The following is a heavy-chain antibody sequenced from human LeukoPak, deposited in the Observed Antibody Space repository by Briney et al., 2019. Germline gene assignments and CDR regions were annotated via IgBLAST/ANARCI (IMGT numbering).Heavy chain of an antibody. CDR1: GYTFTSYY. D-gene: IGHD3-22*01. J-gene: IGHJ4*02. Sequence: ASVKVSCKASGYTFTSYYMHWVRQAPGQGLEWMGIINPSGGSTSYAQKFQGRVTMTRDTSTSTVYMELSSLRSEDTAVYYRARVPPAAYDSSGYTVWGQGTLVTVSS. V-gene: IGHV1-46*01. CDR3: ARVPPAAYDSSGYTV. CDR2: INPSGGST.